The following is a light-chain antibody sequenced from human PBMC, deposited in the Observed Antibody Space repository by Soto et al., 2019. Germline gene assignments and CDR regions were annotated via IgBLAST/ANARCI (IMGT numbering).Light chain of an antibody. CDR3: QKYNNWPPGPHT. CDR1: QNVRTY. J-gene: IGKJ2*01. Sequence: EIVMTQSPATLSVSPGESATLSCRASQNVRTYLAWYQQKPGQAPRLLIYDASARAPGLPVRFTGSGSGTDFTLTISSLQSEDSAVYYCQKYNNWPPGPHTFVQGTKVEIK. CDR2: DAS. V-gene: IGKV3-15*01.